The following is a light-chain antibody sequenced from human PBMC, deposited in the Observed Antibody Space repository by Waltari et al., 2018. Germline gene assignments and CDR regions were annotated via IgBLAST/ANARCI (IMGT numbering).Light chain of an antibody. CDR3: SSYTSSSTYV. CDR2: EVS. J-gene: IGLJ1*01. Sequence: QSALTQPASVSGSPGQSITISCTGTSSDVGGYNYVPWYQQHPGKAPKLMIYEVSNRPSGVSNRFSGSKPGNTASLTISGLQAEDEADYYCSSYTSSSTYVFGTGTKVTVL. CDR1: SSDVGGYNY. V-gene: IGLV2-14*01.